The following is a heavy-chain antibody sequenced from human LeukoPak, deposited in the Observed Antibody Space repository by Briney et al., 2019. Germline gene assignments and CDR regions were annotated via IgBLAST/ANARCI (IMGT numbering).Heavy chain of an antibody. CDR2: INSDGSST. Sequence: PGGSLRLSCAASGFTFSSYWMHWVRRAPGKGLVWVSRINSDGSSTSYADSVKGRFTISRDNAKNTLYLQMDSLRAEDTAVYYCARDRSTWIQVWGPDYWGQGTLVTVSS. V-gene: IGHV3-74*01. CDR1: GFTFSSYW. CDR3: ARDRSTWIQVWGPDY. J-gene: IGHJ4*02. D-gene: IGHD5-18*01.